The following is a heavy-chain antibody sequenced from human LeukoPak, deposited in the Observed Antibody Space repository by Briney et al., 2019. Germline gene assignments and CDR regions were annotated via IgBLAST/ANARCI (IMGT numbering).Heavy chain of an antibody. V-gene: IGHV3-30*18. CDR1: GYTFTSYY. Sequence: SCKASGYTFTSYYMHWVRQAPGKGLEWVAVISYDGSNKYYADSVKGRFTISRDNSKNTLYLQMNSLRAEDTAVYYCAKEAFHYYDSSGYYDYWGQGTLVTVSS. J-gene: IGHJ4*02. CDR3: AKEAFHYYDSSGYYDY. D-gene: IGHD3-22*01. CDR2: ISYDGSNK.